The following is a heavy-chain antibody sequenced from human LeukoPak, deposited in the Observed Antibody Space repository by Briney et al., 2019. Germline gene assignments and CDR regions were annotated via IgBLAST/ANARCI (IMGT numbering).Heavy chain of an antibody. D-gene: IGHD3-9*01. CDR3: AKQRGALRENWFFDH. Sequence: GGSLRLSCAASGFTFSSFAMSWVRQAPGKGLEWGSRMSGSSGRTDYADSVKGRFTISRDNSKNTLFLQMNSLRGEDTAVYYCAKQRGALRENWFFDHWGQGTLVTVS. CDR1: GFTFSSFA. CDR2: MSGSSGRT. J-gene: IGHJ4*02. V-gene: IGHV3-23*01.